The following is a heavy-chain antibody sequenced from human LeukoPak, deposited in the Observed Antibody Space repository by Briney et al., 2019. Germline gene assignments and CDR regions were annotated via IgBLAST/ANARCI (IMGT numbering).Heavy chain of an antibody. V-gene: IGHV4-31*03. CDR3: ASESTYRYNC. Sequence: PSQTLSLTCTVSGGSISSGGYYWRWIRQHPGKGLEWIGYIYYSGSTYYNPSLKSRVTISVDTSKNQFSLKLSSVTAADTAVYYCASESTYRYNCWGQGTLVTVSS. D-gene: IGHD5-18*01. CDR1: GGSISSGGYY. CDR2: IYYSGST. J-gene: IGHJ4*02.